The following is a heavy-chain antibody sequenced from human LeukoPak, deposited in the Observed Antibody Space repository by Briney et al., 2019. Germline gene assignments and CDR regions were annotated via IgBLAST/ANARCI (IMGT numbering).Heavy chain of an antibody. D-gene: IGHD3-16*02. CDR3: VRYRPAPA. CDR2: INTDGSSN. CDR1: GFTFSNYY. Sequence: GGSLRLSCAASGFTFSNYYMHWVRQAPGEGLVWISGINTDGSSNYYGDSVKGRFTISRDNATKTLYLLMSSLRAEDSAIYYCVRYRPAPAWGQGTLVTVAS. V-gene: IGHV3-74*01. J-gene: IGHJ4*02.